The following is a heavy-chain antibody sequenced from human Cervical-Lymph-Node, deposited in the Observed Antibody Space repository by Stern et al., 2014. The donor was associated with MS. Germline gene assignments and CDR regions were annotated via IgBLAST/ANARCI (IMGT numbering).Heavy chain of an antibody. CDR3: AHRPPRRIAVADDAFDI. V-gene: IGHV2-5*02. D-gene: IGHD6-19*01. CDR1: EFSLSTSGVG. J-gene: IGHJ3*02. Sequence: QITLKESGPTLVKPTQTLTLTCTFSEFSLSTSGVGVGWIRQPPGKALEWLALIFWDDDKRYSPSLKSRLTITKDTSKNQVVLTMTNMDPVDTATYYCAHRPPRRIAVADDAFDIWGQGTMVTDSS. CDR2: IFWDDDK.